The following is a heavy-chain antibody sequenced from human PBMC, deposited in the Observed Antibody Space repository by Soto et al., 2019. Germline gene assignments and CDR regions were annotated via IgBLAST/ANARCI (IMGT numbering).Heavy chain of an antibody. V-gene: IGHV3-13*01. CDR1: GFAFSSYV. J-gene: IGHJ6*02. CDR2: IGTGGDT. CDR3: ARTMGLSSSSWTTYGMDV. Sequence: PGGSLRLSCAASGFAFSSYVLHWVRRAPWKGPEWVSAIGTGGDTYYADSVMGRFTISRDNAKKSLYLQMNSLIAEDMAVYYCARTMGLSSSSWTTYGMDVWGQGTTVTVS. D-gene: IGHD6-13*01.